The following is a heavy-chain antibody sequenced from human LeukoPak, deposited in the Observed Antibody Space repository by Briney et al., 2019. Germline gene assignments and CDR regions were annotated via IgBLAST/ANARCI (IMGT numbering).Heavy chain of an antibody. CDR2: INHSGST. D-gene: IGHD2/OR15-2a*01. Sequence: SETLSLTCTVSGGSISSYYWSWIRQPPGKGLEWIGEINHSGSTNYNPSLKSRVTISVDTSKNQFSLKLSSVTAADTAVYYCARGSTRRYFDPWGRGTLVTVSS. V-gene: IGHV4-34*01. J-gene: IGHJ2*01. CDR3: ARGSTRRYFDP. CDR1: GGSISSYY.